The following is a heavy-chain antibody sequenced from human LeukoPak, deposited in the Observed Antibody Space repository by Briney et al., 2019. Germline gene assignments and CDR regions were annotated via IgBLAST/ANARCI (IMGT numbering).Heavy chain of an antibody. CDR1: GYTFTSHD. D-gene: IGHD2-15*01. CDR3: VRDVRYCSGGSCYARWLDP. CDR2: ISAHNGDT. Sequence: ASVRVSCKASGYTFTSHDISWVRQAPGQGLEWMGWISAHNGDTKYTQKLQGRVAMTTDTSTSTAYMELRSLRSDDTAVYYCVRDVRYCSGGSCYARWLDPWGQGTLVTVSS. J-gene: IGHJ5*02. V-gene: IGHV1-18*01.